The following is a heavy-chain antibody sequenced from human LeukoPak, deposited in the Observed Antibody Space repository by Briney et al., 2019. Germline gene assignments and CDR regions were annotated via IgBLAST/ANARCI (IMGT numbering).Heavy chain of an antibody. CDR1: GYTFTAYY. V-gene: IGHV1-2*02. CDR3: ARDRGRYRYYMDV. D-gene: IGHD3-16*02. CDR2: IDPNSGDT. Sequence: ASMKVSCKASGYTFTAYYIHWVRQAPGQGLEWMGWIDPNSGDTKYVEKFQGRVTMTRDTSISTAYMELSRLRSDDTAVYYCARDRGRYRYYMDVWGKGTTVTVSS. J-gene: IGHJ6*03.